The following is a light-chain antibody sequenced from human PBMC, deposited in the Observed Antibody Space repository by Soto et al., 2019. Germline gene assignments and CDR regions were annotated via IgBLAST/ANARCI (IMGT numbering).Light chain of an antibody. CDR1: SSTVGGYNY. CDR3: CSHAASYTYV. V-gene: IGLV2-11*01. J-gene: IGLJ1*01. CDR2: DVS. Sequence: QSALTQPRSVSGSPGQSVTISCTGTSSTVGGYNYVSWYQQRPGKATKLMIYDVSRRPSGVPGRFSGSKSGNTASLTISGLQAEDEAEYCCCSHAASYTYVFGPGTKLTVL.